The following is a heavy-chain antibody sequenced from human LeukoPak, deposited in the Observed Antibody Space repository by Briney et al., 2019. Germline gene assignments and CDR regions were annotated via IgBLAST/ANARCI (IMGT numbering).Heavy chain of an antibody. CDR2: IRSGGSDE. CDR3: AKDLELAPFDY. CDR1: GFTFSSYG. V-gene: IGHV3-30*02. D-gene: IGHD1-26*01. Sequence: GGSLRLSCVPSGFTFSSYGMHWVRQAPGKGLEWVAFIRSGGSDEHYADSVKGRFTISRDNSKDTLYLQMNSLGAEDTAVYYCAKDLELAPFDYWGQGTLVTVSS. J-gene: IGHJ4*02.